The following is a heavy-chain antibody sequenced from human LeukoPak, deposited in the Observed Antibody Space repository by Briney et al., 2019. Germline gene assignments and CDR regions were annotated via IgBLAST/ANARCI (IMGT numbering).Heavy chain of an antibody. CDR3: ARALGYGSGSYSQPLNWFDP. CDR2: INPSSGDT. V-gene: IGHV1-2*02. Sequence: GASVKVSCKASGYTFTVYYVHWVRQAPGQGLEWMGWINPSSGDTNVAQKFQGRVTMTGDTSINTAYMELSTLRSDDTAVYYCARALGYGSGSYSQPLNWFDPWGQGTLVTVSS. J-gene: IGHJ5*02. CDR1: GYTFTVYY. D-gene: IGHD3-10*01.